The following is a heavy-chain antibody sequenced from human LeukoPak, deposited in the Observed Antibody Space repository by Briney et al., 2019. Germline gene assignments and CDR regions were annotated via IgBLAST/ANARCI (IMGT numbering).Heavy chain of an antibody. V-gene: IGHV4-38-2*02. Sequence: SETLSLTCTVSGYSISSGYYWGWIRQPPGKGLEWIGSIYHSGSTYYNPSLKSRVTISVDTSKNQFSLKLSSVTAADTAVYYCARAYGSGNPTLGYNWFDPWGQGTLVTVSS. D-gene: IGHD3-10*01. CDR1: GYSISSGYY. CDR3: ARAYGSGNPTLGYNWFDP. J-gene: IGHJ5*02. CDR2: IYHSGST.